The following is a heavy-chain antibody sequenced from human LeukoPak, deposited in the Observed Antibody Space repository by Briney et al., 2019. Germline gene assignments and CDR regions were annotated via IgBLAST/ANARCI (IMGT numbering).Heavy chain of an antibody. CDR2: ISGSGGST. CDR3: AKVYSGSYTTYYFDY. V-gene: IGHV3-23*01. D-gene: IGHD1-26*01. CDR1: GFTFSSYA. J-gene: IGHJ4*02. Sequence: PGGSLRLSCAASGFTFSSYAMSWVRQAPGKGLEWVSAISGSGGSTYYADSVKGWFTISRDNSKNTLYLQMNSLRAEDTAVYYCAKVYSGSYTTYYFDYWGQGTLVTVSP.